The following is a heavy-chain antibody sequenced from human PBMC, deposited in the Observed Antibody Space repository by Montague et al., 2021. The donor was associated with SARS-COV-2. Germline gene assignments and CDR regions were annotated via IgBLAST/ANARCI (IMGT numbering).Heavy chain of an antibody. CDR2: ISGSGGST. V-gene: IGHV3-23*01. J-gene: IGHJ6*02. D-gene: IGHD6-13*01. CDR1: GFTFSSYA. CDR3: AKVGSSWYHGYYYGMDV. Sequence: SLRLSCAASGFTFSSYAMSWVRQAPVKGLEWVSAISGSGGSTYYXDSXQVRFTISRDNSKNTLYLQMNSLRAGDTAVYYCAKVGSSWYHGYYYGMDVWGQGTTVIVSS.